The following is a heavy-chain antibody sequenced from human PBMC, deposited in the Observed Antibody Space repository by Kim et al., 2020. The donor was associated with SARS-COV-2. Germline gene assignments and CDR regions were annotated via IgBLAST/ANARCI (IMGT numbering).Heavy chain of an antibody. V-gene: IGHV4-34*01. CDR3: ARGGVLDY. Sequence: TPHHNPSLKTRVTITVDTSKTQFSLKMSSVTAADTAVYYCARGGVLDYWGQGTLVTVSS. D-gene: IGHD3-10*01. J-gene: IGHJ4*02. CDR2: TP.